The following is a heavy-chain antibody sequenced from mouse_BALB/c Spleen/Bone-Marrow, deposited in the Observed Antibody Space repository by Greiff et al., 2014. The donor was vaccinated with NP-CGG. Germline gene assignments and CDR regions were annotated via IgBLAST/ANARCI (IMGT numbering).Heavy chain of an antibody. V-gene: IGHV2-9*02. CDR2: IWAGGST. D-gene: IGHD1-1*01. CDR3: ARGSYYEGAMDY. Sequence: QVQLQQSGPGLVAPSQSLSITCTVSGFSLTSYGVHWVRQLPGKVLEWLGVIWAGGSTNYNSALMSRLSISKDNSKSQVFLKMNSLQTDDTAMYYCARGSYYEGAMDYWGQGTSVTVSS. J-gene: IGHJ4*01. CDR1: GFSLTSYG.